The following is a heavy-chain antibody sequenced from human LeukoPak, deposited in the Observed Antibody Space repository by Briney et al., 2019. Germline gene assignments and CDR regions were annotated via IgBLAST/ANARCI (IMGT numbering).Heavy chain of an antibody. Sequence: PGGSLRLSCAASGFTFSSYAMSWVRQAPGKGLEWVSAISGSGGSTYYADSVKGRFTISRDNSKNTLYLQMNSLRAEDTAVYYCARDSLPLVGATPLSYWGQGTLVTVSS. J-gene: IGHJ4*02. D-gene: IGHD1-26*01. CDR2: ISGSGGST. CDR1: GFTFSSYA. V-gene: IGHV3-23*01. CDR3: ARDSLPLVGATPLSY.